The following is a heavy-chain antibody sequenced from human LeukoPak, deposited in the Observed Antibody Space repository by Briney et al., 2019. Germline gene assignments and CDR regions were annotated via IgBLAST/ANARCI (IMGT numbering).Heavy chain of an antibody. D-gene: IGHD3-3*01. Sequence: SETLSLTCTVSVGSISSSSYYCGWIRQSPGKVREWIGSIYYRGSTYYNPSLKSRVTISVDKSKNQLSLKLSSVTAADTAVYYCARPSYYDRAFDIWGQGTMVTVSS. CDR3: ARPSYYDRAFDI. J-gene: IGHJ3*02. CDR2: IYYRGST. CDR1: VGSISSSSYY. V-gene: IGHV4-39*01.